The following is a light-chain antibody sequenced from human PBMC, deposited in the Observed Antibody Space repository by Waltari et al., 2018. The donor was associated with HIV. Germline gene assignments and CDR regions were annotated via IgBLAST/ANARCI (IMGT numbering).Light chain of an antibody. J-gene: IGKJ2*01. CDR3: QQYYSTPYT. Sequence: DIVMTQSPDSLAVSLGERATINCKSSQSVLYSSNNKNYLAWYHQKPGQPPKLLIYWASTRESGVPDRFSGSESGTDFTLTISSLQAEDVAVYYCQQYYSTPYTFGQGTKLEIK. CDR1: QSVLYSSNNKNY. CDR2: WAS. V-gene: IGKV4-1*01.